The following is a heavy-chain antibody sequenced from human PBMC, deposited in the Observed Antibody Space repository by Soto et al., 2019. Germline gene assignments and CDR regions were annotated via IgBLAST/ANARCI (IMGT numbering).Heavy chain of an antibody. J-gene: IGHJ4*02. V-gene: IGHV1-18*01. CDR3: GQEREAGSDY. Sequence: QVQLVQSGAEVKKPGASVKVSCKASAYTFTSYGISWVLQPPGQGLEWMRSISAYNSNTKYAQKLQGRVTKTTDTSPNQAYMELRSLRSDDTAVSVYGQEREAGSDYSGQGCLVTVFS. CDR2: ISAYNSNT. D-gene: IGHD6-13*01. CDR1: AYTFTSYG.